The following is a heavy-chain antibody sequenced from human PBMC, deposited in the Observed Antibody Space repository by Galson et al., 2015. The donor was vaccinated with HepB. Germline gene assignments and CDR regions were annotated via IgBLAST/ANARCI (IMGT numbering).Heavy chain of an antibody. CDR3: ARIGCSSTSCTDYYYYMDV. CDR2: ISYDGSNK. J-gene: IGHJ6*03. Sequence: SLRLSCAASGFTFSSYAMHWVRQAPGKGLEWVAVISYDGSNKYYADSVKGRFTISRDNSKNTLYLQMNSLRAEDTAVYYCARIGCSSTSCTDYYYYMDVWGKGTTVTVSS. CDR1: GFTFSSYA. D-gene: IGHD2-2*01. V-gene: IGHV3-30-3*01.